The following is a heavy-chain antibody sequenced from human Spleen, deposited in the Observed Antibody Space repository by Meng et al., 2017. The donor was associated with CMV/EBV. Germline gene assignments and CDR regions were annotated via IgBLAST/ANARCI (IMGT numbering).Heavy chain of an antibody. J-gene: IGHJ4*02. CDR1: GYTLNSYY. Sequence: KTSGYTLNSYYIHWGRQAPGQGLEWMGIINPSGGSTHYAQKFQGRVTMTRDTSTSTVYMELSRLISEDTAVYYCARGGLLWFGEIDYWGQGTLVTVSS. D-gene: IGHD3-10*01. CDR2: INPSGGST. V-gene: IGHV1-46*02. CDR3: ARGGLLWFGEIDY.